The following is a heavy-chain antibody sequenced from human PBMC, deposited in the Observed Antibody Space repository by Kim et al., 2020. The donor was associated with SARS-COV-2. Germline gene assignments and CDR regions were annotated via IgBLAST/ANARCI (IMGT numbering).Heavy chain of an antibody. CDR2: T. V-gene: IGHV3-23*05. D-gene: IGHD2-2*01. Sequence: TYYADSLKGRFTISRDNSKDILYLQMNSLRAEDTALYFCTRGTVSAWYDFWGQGTLVTVSS. CDR3: TRGTVSAWYDF. J-gene: IGHJ5*01.